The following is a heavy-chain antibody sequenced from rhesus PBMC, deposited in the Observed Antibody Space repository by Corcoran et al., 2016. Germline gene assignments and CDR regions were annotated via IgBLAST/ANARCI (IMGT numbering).Heavy chain of an antibody. CDR1: GASISANW. J-gene: IGHJ4*01. CDR2: IEGNFGTT. Sequence: QVQLQESDPGLLKPSETLSLTCIVSGASISANWWSWIRQPPGEGLEWIGEIEGNFGTTNYNPALKSRVTMSKDASRNQLSLRVTSVTAADTAVYYCARDPATGYFDYWGQGVLVPVSS. CDR3: ARDPATGYFDY. V-gene: IGHV4-80*01. D-gene: IGHD6-31*01.